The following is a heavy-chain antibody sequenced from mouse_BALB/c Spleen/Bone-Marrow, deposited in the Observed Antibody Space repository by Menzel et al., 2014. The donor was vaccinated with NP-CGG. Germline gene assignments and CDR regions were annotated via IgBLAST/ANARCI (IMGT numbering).Heavy chain of an antibody. Sequence: VQLQQSGPELVKPGASVKVSCKASGYAFXGYKMYWVKQSNGKSLEWIGYIDPYNGGTSYNQKFKGKATLTVDKSSSTAVMHLNSLTSEDSAGYYWARENDGSSPAYWGQGTLVTVSA. V-gene: IGHV1S135*01. D-gene: IGHD1-1*01. CDR2: IDPYNGGT. CDR1: GYAFXGYK. CDR3: ARENDGSSPAY. J-gene: IGHJ3*01.